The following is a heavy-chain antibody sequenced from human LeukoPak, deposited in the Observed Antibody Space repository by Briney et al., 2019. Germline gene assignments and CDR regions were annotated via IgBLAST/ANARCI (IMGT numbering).Heavy chain of an antibody. Sequence: GGSLRLSCAASGFTFSSYAMSWVRQAPGKGLEWVSAISGSGGSTYYADSVKGRFTISRDNSKNTLYLQMNSLRAEDTAVYYCAKGIRSYYYGSGSLPYYYGMDVWGQGTTVTVSS. V-gene: IGHV3-23*01. J-gene: IGHJ6*02. CDR1: GFTFSSYA. CDR2: ISGSGGST. CDR3: AKGIRSYYYGSGSLPYYYGMDV. D-gene: IGHD3-10*01.